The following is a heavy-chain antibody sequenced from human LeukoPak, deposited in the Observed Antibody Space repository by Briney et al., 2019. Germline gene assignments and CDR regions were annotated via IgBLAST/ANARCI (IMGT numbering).Heavy chain of an antibody. J-gene: IGHJ6*03. CDR3: ARAPTPYFTYYMDV. CDR1: GFSFSGFG. Sequence: GGSLRLSCAASGFSFSGFGMNWVRQAPGKGLGWISYIGSSGSAGGNIYYAVSVKGRFTVSRDNAKDSLFLQMNSLQDADTAVYYCARAPTPYFTYYMDVRGKGTTVTDSS. D-gene: IGHD2-21*01. CDR2: IGSSGSAGGNI. V-gene: IGHV3-48*02.